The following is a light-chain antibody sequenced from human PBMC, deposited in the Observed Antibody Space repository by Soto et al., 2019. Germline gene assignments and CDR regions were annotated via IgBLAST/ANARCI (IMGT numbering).Light chain of an antibody. CDR1: SSDVGGYNY. CDR3: SSYTSSSTLLYC. Sequence: QSALTQPASVSGSPGQSITISCTGTSSDVGGYNYVSWYQQHPGKAPKLMIYDVSNRPSGVSNRFSGSKSGNTASLTISGLQAEDEGDYYCSSYTSSSTLLYCFGTGTKLTVL. CDR2: DVS. V-gene: IGLV2-14*01. J-gene: IGLJ1*01.